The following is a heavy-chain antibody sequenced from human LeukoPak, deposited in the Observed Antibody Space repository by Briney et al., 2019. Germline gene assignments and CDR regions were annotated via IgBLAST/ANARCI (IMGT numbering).Heavy chain of an antibody. CDR1: GYSFTSYW. J-gene: IGHJ4*02. D-gene: IGHD2-21*02. CDR3: ARQGYCGGDCYSFFEY. V-gene: IGHV5-51*01. CDR2: IYPGDSDT. Sequence: GESLKISCKGSGYSFTSYWIAWVRQMPGKGLEWMGIIYPGDSDTRYRPSFQGQVTISADKSITTAYLQWSSLKASDTAMYYCARQGYCGGDCYSFFEYWGQGTLVTVSS.